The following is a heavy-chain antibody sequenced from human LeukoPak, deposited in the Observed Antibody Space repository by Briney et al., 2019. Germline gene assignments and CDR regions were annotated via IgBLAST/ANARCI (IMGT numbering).Heavy chain of an antibody. V-gene: IGHV4-39*01. CDR1: GGSISSSSYY. Sequence: SGTLSLTCTVSGGSISSSSYYWGWIRQPPGKGLEWIGSIYYSGSTYYNPSLKSRVTISVDTSKNQFSLKLSSVTAADTAVYYCARVVVTYYFDYWGQGTLVTVSS. D-gene: IGHD2-15*01. CDR3: ARVVVTYYFDY. CDR2: IYYSGST. J-gene: IGHJ4*02.